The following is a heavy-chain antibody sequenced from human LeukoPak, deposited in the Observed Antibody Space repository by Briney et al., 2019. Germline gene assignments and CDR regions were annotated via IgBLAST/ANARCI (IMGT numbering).Heavy chain of an antibody. CDR2: ISSSGSTI. CDR3: ARDVSSSWYFNCGMGV. V-gene: IGHV3-48*03. CDR1: GFTFSSYE. Sequence: GGSLRLSCAASGFTFSSYEMNWVRQAPGKGLEWVSYISSSGSTIYYADSVKGRFTISRDNAKNSLYLQMNSLRAEDTAVYYCARDVSSSWYFNCGMGVWGQGTTVTVSS. J-gene: IGHJ6*02. D-gene: IGHD6-13*01.